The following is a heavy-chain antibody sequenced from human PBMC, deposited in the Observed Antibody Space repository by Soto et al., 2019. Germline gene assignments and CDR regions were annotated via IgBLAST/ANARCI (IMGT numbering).Heavy chain of an antibody. CDR3: ATSGGGWYLY. CDR1: GYTFSSYD. Sequence: QVQLVQSGAEVKKPGASVKVSCKASGYTFSSYDINWVRQATGQGLEWMGWLNPNSGDTGYAQKFQSRVTLTRNTSITTAYIELSSLTSDDTAVYYCATSGGGWYLYWGQGTLVTVSS. D-gene: IGHD6-19*01. J-gene: IGHJ4*02. V-gene: IGHV1-8*01. CDR2: LNPNSGDT.